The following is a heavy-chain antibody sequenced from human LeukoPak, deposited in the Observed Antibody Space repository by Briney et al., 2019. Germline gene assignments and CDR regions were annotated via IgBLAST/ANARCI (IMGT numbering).Heavy chain of an antibody. CDR2: IHTGGGI. V-gene: IGHV4-4*07. Sequence: SETLSLTCTVSGGSINSDHWIWIRQPAGKGLEWIGRIHTGGGINSNPSLKSRVTMSVDTSKNQFSLKLTSVTAADTAVYYCAGGMITAGGLHYWGQGTLVTVSS. J-gene: IGHJ4*02. CDR3: AGGMITAGGLHY. D-gene: IGHD6-13*01. CDR1: GGSINSDH.